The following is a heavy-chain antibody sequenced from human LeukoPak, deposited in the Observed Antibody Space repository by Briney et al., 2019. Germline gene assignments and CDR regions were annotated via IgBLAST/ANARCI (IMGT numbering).Heavy chain of an antibody. D-gene: IGHD5-24*01. J-gene: IGHJ4*02. CDR3: ARNRDGYNSFDY. V-gene: IGHV4-31*03. CDR1: GGSINTSDYY. CDR2: IYYSGSS. Sequence: KPSETLSLTCTVSGGSINTSDYYWSWIRQHPGKGLEWIGYIYYSGSSYYNPSLRSRVTISVDTSKNHFSLKLSSVTAADTAVYYCARNRDGYNSFDYWGQGTLVTVSS.